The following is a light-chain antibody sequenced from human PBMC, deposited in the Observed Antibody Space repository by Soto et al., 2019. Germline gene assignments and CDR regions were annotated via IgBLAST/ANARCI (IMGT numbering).Light chain of an antibody. J-gene: IGKJ5*01. CDR2: GAS. Sequence: EIVLTQSPDTLSLSPGEGASLSCRASQSVHTFLAWYQQTPGQAPRLLIYGASTRATGVPARFSGSGSGTDFTPTISRLEPEDFAVYYCHQRSNWPPDTFGQGTRLEIK. CDR1: QSVHTF. V-gene: IGKV3-11*01. CDR3: HQRSNWPPDT.